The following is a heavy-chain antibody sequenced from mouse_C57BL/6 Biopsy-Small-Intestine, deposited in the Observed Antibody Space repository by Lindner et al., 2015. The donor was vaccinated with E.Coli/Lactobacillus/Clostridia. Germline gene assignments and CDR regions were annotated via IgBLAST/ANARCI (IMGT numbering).Heavy chain of an antibody. D-gene: IGHD2-2*01. CDR3: ARSGRLRSYFDY. CDR2: ILPGSGNT. CDR1: GYTFTGYW. J-gene: IGHJ2*02. Sequence: VQLQESGAELMKPGASVKLSCKATGYTFTGYWIEWVKQRPGHGLEWIGEILPGSGNTNYNEKFKGKATFTADTSSNTASMQLSSLTTEDSAICYCARSGRLRSYFDYWGQGTFLTVSS. V-gene: IGHV1-9*01.